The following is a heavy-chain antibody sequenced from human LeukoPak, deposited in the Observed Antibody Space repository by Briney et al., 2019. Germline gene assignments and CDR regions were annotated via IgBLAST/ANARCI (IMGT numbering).Heavy chain of an antibody. CDR3: AKRGQYSSSWYRTGHYYYSGMDV. D-gene: IGHD6-13*01. CDR1: GFTFSSYG. CDR2: ISYDGSNK. Sequence: GGSLRLSCAASGFTFSSYGMHWVRQAPGKGLEGVAVISYDGSNKYYADSVKGRFTISRDNSKNPLYLQMTSLRAEDTAVYYCAKRGQYSSSWYRTGHYYYSGMDVWGQGTTVPVSS. J-gene: IGHJ6*02. V-gene: IGHV3-30*18.